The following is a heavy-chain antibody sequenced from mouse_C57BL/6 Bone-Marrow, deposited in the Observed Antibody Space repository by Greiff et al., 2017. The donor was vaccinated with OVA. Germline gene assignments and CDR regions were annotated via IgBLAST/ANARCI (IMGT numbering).Heavy chain of an antibody. CDR3: AREGDYGYDYAMDY. J-gene: IGHJ4*01. D-gene: IGHD2-2*01. Sequence: LVESGPELVRPGASVKISCKAPGYTFTSHWMQWVRQRPGQGLEWIGEIFPGSGSTYYNEQFKGKATLTVDTSSSPAYMQLSSLTSEDSAVYCCAREGDYGYDYAMDYWGQGTSVTVSS. CDR2: IFPGSGST. CDR1: GYTFTSHW. V-gene: IGHV1-56*01.